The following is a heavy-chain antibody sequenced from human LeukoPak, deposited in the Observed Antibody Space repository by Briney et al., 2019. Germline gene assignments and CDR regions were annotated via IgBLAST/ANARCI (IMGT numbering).Heavy chain of an antibody. CDR1: GFIFTKYW. D-gene: IGHD3-3*01. J-gene: IGHJ4*02. CDR3: ARGHYDFWSGYWLDY. V-gene: IGHV3-7*01. CDR2: IKQDGSEK. Sequence: GGSLRLSCAASGFIFTKYWMSWVRQAPGKGREWVANIKQDGSEKYYVDSVKGRFTISRDNAKNSLYLQMNSLRAEDTAVYYCARGHYDFWSGYWLDYWGQGTLVTVSS.